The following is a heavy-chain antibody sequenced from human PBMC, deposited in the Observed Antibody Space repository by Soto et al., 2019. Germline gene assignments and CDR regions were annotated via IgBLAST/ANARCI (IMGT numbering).Heavy chain of an antibody. CDR1: GYSFTNYW. CDR3: AKRGVICGGGRCQHDGFDI. CDR2: IYPGDSDT. J-gene: IGHJ3*02. Sequence: EVQLVQSGAEVKKPGESLKISCKASGYSFTNYWIGWVRQMPGKGLEWMGIIYPGDSDTRYSPSLQGQVTISADKSISTAYLQWSSLEASDTATYYCAKRGVICGGGRCQHDGFDIWGQGTMVTVSS. V-gene: IGHV5-51*03. D-gene: IGHD2-15*01.